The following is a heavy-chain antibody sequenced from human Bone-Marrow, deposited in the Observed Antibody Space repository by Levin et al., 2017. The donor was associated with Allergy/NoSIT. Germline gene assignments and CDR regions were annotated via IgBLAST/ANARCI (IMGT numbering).Heavy chain of an antibody. D-gene: IGHD6-13*01. Sequence: PSETLSLTCTVSGASISSGGYYWSWIRQRPGKGLEWIGNIYHSGNTYYDPSLKSRLTISVDTSKNQFSLKLTSVTAADTAVYYCARVHSAAGTSTDGVLGYWGRGTQVTVSS. V-gene: IGHV4-31*03. J-gene: IGHJ4*02. CDR3: ARVHSAAGTSTDGVLGY. CDR1: GASISSGGYY. CDR2: IYHSGNT.